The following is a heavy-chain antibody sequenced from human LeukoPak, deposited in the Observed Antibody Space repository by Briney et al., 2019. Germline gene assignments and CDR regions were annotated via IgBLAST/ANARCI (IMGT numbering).Heavy chain of an antibody. CDR3: TSRGRVGATPYYY. Sequence: NPGGSLRLSCTTSGFTFNHAWMSWVRQAPGKGLEWVGRIKSKIDGETIDYAAPVEGRFTISRDDSKNTLYLQVNSLKTEDTAMYYCTSRGRVGATPYYYWGQGTLVSVSS. CDR2: IKSKIDGETI. J-gene: IGHJ4*02. CDR1: GFTFNHAW. D-gene: IGHD1-26*01. V-gene: IGHV3-15*01.